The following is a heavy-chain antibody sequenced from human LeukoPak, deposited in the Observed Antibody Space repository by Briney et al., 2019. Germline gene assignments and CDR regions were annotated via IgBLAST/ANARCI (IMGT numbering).Heavy chain of an antibody. Sequence: SETLSLTCTVSGGSISSYYWSWMRQPPGKGLEWIGYIYYSGSTNYNPSLKSRVTISVDTSKNQFSLKLSSVTAADTAVYYCAGLYSGYDYVDYWGQGTLVTVSS. CDR2: IYYSGST. V-gene: IGHV4-59*01. J-gene: IGHJ4*02. CDR1: GGSISSYY. D-gene: IGHD5-12*01. CDR3: AGLYSGYDYVDY.